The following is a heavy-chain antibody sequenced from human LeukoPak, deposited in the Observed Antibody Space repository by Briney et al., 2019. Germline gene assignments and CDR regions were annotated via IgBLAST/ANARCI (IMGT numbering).Heavy chain of an antibody. D-gene: IGHD1-26*01. V-gene: IGHV3-21*01. CDR1: GFTFSSYS. J-gene: IGHJ4*02. CDR3: ATHSGGFDY. CDR2: ISSSSSYI. Sequence: PGGSLRLSCAASGFTFSSYSMNWVRQAPGKGLEWVSSISSSSSYIYYADSVKGRFTISRDNAKNSLYLQTNSLRAEDTAVYYCATHSGGFDYWGQGTLVAVSS.